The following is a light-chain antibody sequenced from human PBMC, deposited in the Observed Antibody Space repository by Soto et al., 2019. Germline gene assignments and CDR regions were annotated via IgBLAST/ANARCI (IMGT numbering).Light chain of an antibody. CDR1: QSISNY. Sequence: DLQMTQSPSSLSASIGDRVTITCRASQSISNYLNWYQQKPGDAPKILIYAASTLQSGVPSRFSGSGSGTDFTLTINSLHPEDFATYYCQQTFNLPRTFGQGTKLEI. V-gene: IGKV1-39*01. CDR2: AAS. CDR3: QQTFNLPRT. J-gene: IGKJ2*02.